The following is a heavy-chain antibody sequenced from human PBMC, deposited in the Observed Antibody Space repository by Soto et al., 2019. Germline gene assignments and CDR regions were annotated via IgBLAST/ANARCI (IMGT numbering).Heavy chain of an antibody. Sequence: EVQLVESGGGLVQPGGSLRLSCAASGFTFSSYWMHWVRQAPGKGLVWVLRINSDGSSTSYADSVKGRFTISRDHAKNTLYLQMNSLRAEDTAVYYCVRTSLVVAAATRDYYWGQGTLVTVSS. D-gene: IGHD2-15*01. CDR1: GFTFSSYW. V-gene: IGHV3-74*01. CDR3: VRTSLVVAAATRDYY. J-gene: IGHJ4*02. CDR2: INSDGSST.